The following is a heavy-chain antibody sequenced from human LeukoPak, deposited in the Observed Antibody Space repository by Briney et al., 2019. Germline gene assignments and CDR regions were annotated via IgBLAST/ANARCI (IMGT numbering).Heavy chain of an antibody. J-gene: IGHJ4*02. Sequence: GRSLRLSCVASGFTFSSHGMYWVRQAPGKGLEWVAVIWYDGSHRYYPDSVKGRFTISRDNSKNTLFLQMDSLRVDDTAVYYCVRDNAAADGALDYWGQGSLVTVSS. V-gene: IGHV3-33*01. CDR1: GFTFSSHG. CDR3: VRDNAAADGALDY. CDR2: IWYDGSHR. D-gene: IGHD5-24*01.